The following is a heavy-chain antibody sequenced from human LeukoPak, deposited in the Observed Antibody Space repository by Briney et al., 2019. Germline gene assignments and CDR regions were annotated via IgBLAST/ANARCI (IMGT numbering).Heavy chain of an antibody. Sequence: GGSLRLSCAASGFTFSNYAMSWVRQAPGKGLEWVSAISGSGGSTYYADSVKGRFTISRDNSKNTLYLQMNSLRAEDTAVYYCAKGGEWELLLSDYWGQGTLVTVSS. CDR3: AKGGEWELLLSDY. J-gene: IGHJ4*02. D-gene: IGHD1-26*01. CDR1: GFTFSNYA. V-gene: IGHV3-23*01. CDR2: ISGSGGST.